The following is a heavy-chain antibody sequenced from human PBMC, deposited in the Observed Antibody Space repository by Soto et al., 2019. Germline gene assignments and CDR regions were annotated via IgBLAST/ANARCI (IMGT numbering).Heavy chain of an antibody. D-gene: IGHD3-3*01. CDR1: GYTLTELS. V-gene: IGHV1-24*01. Sequence: ASVKVSCKVSGYTLTELSMHWVRQAPGKGLEWMGGFDPEDGETIYAQKFQGRVTMTEDTSTDTAYMELSSLRSEDTAVYYCATLSNDFWSGPNNWFGPWGQGTLVTVSS. J-gene: IGHJ5*02. CDR3: ATLSNDFWSGPNNWFGP. CDR2: FDPEDGET.